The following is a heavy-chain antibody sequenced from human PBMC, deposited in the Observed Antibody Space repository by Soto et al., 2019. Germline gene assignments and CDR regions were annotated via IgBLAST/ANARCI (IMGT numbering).Heavy chain of an antibody. CDR1: GGSISGYY. J-gene: IGHJ6*02. Sequence: SETLSLTCTVSGGSISGYYWSWIRQPPGKGLEWIGYIYYSGSTNYNPSLKSRVTISVDTSKNQFSLKLSSVTAADTAVYYCARAEFGELLPPYYYGRDIWGQGTTVTVSS. CDR3: ARAEFGELLPPYYYGRDI. V-gene: IGHV4-59*01. CDR2: IYYSGST. D-gene: IGHD3-10*01.